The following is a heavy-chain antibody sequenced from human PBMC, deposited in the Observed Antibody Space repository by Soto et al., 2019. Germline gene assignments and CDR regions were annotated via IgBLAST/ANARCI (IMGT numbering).Heavy chain of an antibody. CDR2: INAGNGNT. CDR1: GYTFSSYA. J-gene: IGHJ4*02. Sequence: QVKLVQSGAEEKKPGASVKVSCKASGYTFSSYAIHLVRQAPGQGLEWMGWINAGNGNTKYSQKFQGRVTITRDTSASTAYMELNSLRSEDTAVYYCARVDGTYWGQGTLVTVSS. D-gene: IGHD1-26*01. CDR3: ARVDGTY. V-gene: IGHV1-3*05.